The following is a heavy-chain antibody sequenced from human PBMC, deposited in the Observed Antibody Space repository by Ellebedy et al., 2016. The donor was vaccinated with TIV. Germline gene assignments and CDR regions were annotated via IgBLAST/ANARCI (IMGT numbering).Heavy chain of an antibody. D-gene: IGHD3-10*01. V-gene: IGHV1-69*13. Sequence: SVKVSXKASGGTFSSYAISWVRQAPGQGLEWMGGIIPIFGTANYAQKFQGRVTITADESTSTAYMELSSLRSEDTAVYYCARVTMAEPSPYGMDVWGQGTTVTVSS. CDR1: GGTFSSYA. J-gene: IGHJ6*02. CDR2: IIPIFGTA. CDR3: ARVTMAEPSPYGMDV.